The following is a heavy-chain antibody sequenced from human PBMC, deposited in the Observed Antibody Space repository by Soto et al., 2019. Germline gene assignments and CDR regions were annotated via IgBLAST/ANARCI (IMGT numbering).Heavy chain of an antibody. Sequence: ASVKVSCKASGYTFTSYGISWVRQAPGQGLEWMGWISAYNGNTNYAQKLQGRVTMTTDTSTSTAYMELRSLRSDDPAVYYCAIFFEITGTTGYFDYWGQGTPVTVSS. J-gene: IGHJ4*02. D-gene: IGHD1-7*01. CDR3: AIFFEITGTTGYFDY. CDR1: GYTFTSYG. V-gene: IGHV1-18*04. CDR2: ISAYNGNT.